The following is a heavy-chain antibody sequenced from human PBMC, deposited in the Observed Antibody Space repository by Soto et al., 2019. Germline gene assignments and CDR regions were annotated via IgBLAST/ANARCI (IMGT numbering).Heavy chain of an antibody. Sequence: SVKVTCKASVYTFTSYYRHWVRQAPGQGLEWMGIINPSGGSTSYAQKFQGRVTMTRDTSTSTVYMELSSLRSEDTAVYYCARDVRGYDASRDDYYYYGMDVWGQGTTVTVSS. D-gene: IGHD5-12*01. J-gene: IGHJ6*02. V-gene: IGHV1-46*03. CDR2: INPSGGST. CDR1: VYTFTSYY. CDR3: ARDVRGYDASRDDYYYYGMDV.